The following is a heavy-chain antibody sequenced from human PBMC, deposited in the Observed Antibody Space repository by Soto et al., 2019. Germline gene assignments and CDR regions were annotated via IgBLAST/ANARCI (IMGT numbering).Heavy chain of an antibody. Sequence: GASSEGSCKASGGTFSSYAISWVRQAPGQGLEWMGIINPSGGSTSYAQKFQGRVTMTRDTSTSTVYMELSSLRSEDTAVYYCARVRRSSGYYYGYWGQGTPVTVSS. CDR1: GGTFSSYA. CDR2: INPSGGST. D-gene: IGHD3-22*01. CDR3: ARVRRSSGYYYGY. V-gene: IGHV1-46*01. J-gene: IGHJ4*02.